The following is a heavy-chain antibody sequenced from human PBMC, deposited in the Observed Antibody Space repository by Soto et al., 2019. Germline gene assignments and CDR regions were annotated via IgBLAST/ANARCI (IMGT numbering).Heavy chain of an antibody. V-gene: IGHV3-53*02. CDR2: IYSGGST. J-gene: IGHJ4*02. Sequence: VQLVETGGGLIQPGGSLRLSCAASGFTVSSNYMSWVRQAPGKGLEWVSVIYSGGSTYYADSVKGRFTISRDNSKNTLYLQMNSLRAEDTAVYYCARSSEAKTYYFDYWGQGTLVTVSS. D-gene: IGHD3-10*01. CDR1: GFTVSSNY. CDR3: ARSSEAKTYYFDY.